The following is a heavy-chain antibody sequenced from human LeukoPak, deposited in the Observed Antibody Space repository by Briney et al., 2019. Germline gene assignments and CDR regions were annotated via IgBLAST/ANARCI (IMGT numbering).Heavy chain of an antibody. Sequence: ASVRVSCKASGYSFSDFHIHWVRQAPGQGLEWMGWINPKSGATTYAERFRGGGAMTRDTSLNTVYLELASLYSDDTAVFYCARDYSDGHNRRDAFDLWGQGTTLIVSS. CDR1: GYSFSDFH. V-gene: IGHV1-2*02. CDR2: INPKSGAT. D-gene: IGHD5-18*01. J-gene: IGHJ3*01. CDR3: ARDYSDGHNRRDAFDL.